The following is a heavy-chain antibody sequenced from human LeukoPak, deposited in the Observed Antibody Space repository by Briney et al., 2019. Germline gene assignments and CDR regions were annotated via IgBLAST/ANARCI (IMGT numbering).Heavy chain of an antibody. CDR3: AKDQLGYSSGWLDY. J-gene: IGHJ4*02. V-gene: IGHV3-23*01. CDR2: ISGSGGST. Sequence: ETLSLTCTVSGGSISSDDYYWSWIRQAPGKGLEWVSAISGSGGSTYYADSVKGRFTISRDNSKNTLYLQMNSLRAEDTAVYYCAKDQLGYSSGWLDYWGQGTLVTVSS. D-gene: IGHD6-19*01. CDR1: GGSISSDDYY.